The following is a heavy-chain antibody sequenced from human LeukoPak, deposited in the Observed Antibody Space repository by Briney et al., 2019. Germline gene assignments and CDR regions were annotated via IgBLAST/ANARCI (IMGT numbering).Heavy chain of an antibody. V-gene: IGHV4-34*01. D-gene: IGHD1-26*01. J-gene: IGHJ4*02. CDR3: ARVAGRGAKFLGY. CDR1: GGSFSGYY. CDR2: INHSGST. Sequence: RSSETLSLTCAVYGGSFSGYYWSWIRQPPGKGLEWIGEINHSGSTNYNPSLKSRVTISVDTSKNQFSLKLSSVTAADTAVYYCARVAGRGAKFLGYWGQGTLVTVSS.